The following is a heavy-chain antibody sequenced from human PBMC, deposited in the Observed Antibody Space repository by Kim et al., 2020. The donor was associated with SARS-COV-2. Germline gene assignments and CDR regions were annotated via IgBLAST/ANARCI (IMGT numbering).Heavy chain of an antibody. Sequence: SYAQKFQGRVTMTRDTSTSTVYMELSSLRSEDTAVYYCARATGLWEPIDYWGQGTLVTVSS. V-gene: IGHV1-46*01. CDR3: ARATGLWEPIDY. J-gene: IGHJ4*02. D-gene: IGHD1-26*01.